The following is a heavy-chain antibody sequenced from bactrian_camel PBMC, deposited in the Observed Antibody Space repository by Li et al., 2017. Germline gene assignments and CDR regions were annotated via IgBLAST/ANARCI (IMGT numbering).Heavy chain of an antibody. V-gene: IGHV3S33*01. D-gene: IGHD7*01. CDR2: IIHDGDTT. J-gene: IGHJ4*01. Sequence: QVQLVESGGDLVQPGGSLRLSCAASGFTFSNYHMSWVRQAPGKGLEWVSRIIHDGDTTSYADSVKGRFTISRDNAKNTLYLKLNSLRTEGTAMYYCAVSTTSYSPVFGQGTQVTVS. CDR1: GFTFSNYH.